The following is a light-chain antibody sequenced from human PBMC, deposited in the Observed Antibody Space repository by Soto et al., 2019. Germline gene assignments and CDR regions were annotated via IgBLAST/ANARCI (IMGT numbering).Light chain of an antibody. J-gene: IGKJ5*01. Sequence: DIQMTQSPSALSASVGDRGTITCQASQDISNYLNWYQHKPGKAPKLLIYDASNLETGVPSRFSGSGSGTDFTFTISSLQPEDIATYYCQQYDNLPITFGQGTRLENK. CDR3: QQYDNLPIT. CDR1: QDISNY. CDR2: DAS. V-gene: IGKV1-33*01.